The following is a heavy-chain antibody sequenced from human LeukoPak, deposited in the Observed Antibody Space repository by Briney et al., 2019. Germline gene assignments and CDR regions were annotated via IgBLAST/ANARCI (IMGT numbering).Heavy chain of an antibody. CDR1: GYTLTELS. CDR2: FDPEDGET. V-gene: IGHV1-24*01. Sequence: ALVKVSCKVSGYTLTELSMHWVRQAPGKGLEWMGGFDPEDGETIYAQKFQGRVTMTEDTSTDTAYMELSSLRSEDTAVYYCATGRGYCSSTSCYLPDYWGQGTLVTVSS. D-gene: IGHD2-2*01. CDR3: ATGRGYCSSTSCYLPDY. J-gene: IGHJ4*02.